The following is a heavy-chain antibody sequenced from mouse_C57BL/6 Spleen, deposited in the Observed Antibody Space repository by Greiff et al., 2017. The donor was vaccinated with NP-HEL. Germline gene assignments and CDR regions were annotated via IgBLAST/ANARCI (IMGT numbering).Heavy chain of an antibody. CDR1: GYAFSSYW. CDR2: IYPGDGDT. D-gene: IGHD2-10*02. Sequence: VQLQQSGAELVKPGASVKISCKASGYAFSSYWMNWVKQRPGKGLEWIGQIYPGDGDTNYNGKFKGKATLTADKSSSTAYMQLSSLTSEDSAVYFCARCMGDRGYFDVWGTGTTVTVSS. CDR3: ARCMGDRGYFDV. V-gene: IGHV1-80*01. J-gene: IGHJ1*03.